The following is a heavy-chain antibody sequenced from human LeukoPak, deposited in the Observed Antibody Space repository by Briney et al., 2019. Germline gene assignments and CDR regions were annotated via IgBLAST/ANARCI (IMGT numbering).Heavy chain of an antibody. V-gene: IGHV1-8*01. CDR3: ARVQKPTGTTGGDYYYYGMDV. CDR2: MNPVSGNA. CDR1: GYTFTNFD. D-gene: IGHD1-1*01. Sequence: GASVKVSCKASGYTFTNFDINWVRQAPGQGLEWMGWMNPVSGNAGSAQKFQGRVTLTRDTSASTAYMELSSLRSEDTAVYYCARVQKPTGTTGGDYYYYGMDVWGQGTTVTVSS. J-gene: IGHJ6*02.